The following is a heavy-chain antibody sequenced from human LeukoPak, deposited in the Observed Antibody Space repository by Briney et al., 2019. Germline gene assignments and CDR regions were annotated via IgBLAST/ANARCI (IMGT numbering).Heavy chain of an antibody. CDR2: INHSGST. D-gene: IGHD5-12*01. CDR3: ARRSGGYLYYFDY. CDR1: GGSFSGYY. J-gene: IGHJ4*02. V-gene: IGHV4-34*01. Sequence: SETLSLTCAVYGGSFSGYYWSWIRQPPGKGLEWIGEINHSGSTNYNPSLKSRVTISVDTSKNQFSLKLSSVTAADTAVYYCARRSGGYLYYFDYWGQGILVTVSS.